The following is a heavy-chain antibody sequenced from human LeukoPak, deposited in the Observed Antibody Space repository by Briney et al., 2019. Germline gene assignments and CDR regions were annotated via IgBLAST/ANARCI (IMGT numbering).Heavy chain of an antibody. Sequence: SETLSLTCTVSGDSISSYYWSWIRQPPGKGLEWIGYIYYSGSTNYNPSLKSRVTISVDTSKSQFSLKLSSVTAADTAVYYCARDGRGYAYYYYGMDVWGQGTTVTVSS. V-gene: IGHV4-59*12. CDR3: ARDGRGYAYYYYGMDV. J-gene: IGHJ6*02. D-gene: IGHD5-12*01. CDR2: IYYSGST. CDR1: GDSISSYY.